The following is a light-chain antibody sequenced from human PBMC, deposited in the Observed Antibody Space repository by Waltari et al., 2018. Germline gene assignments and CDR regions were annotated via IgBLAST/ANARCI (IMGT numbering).Light chain of an antibody. CDR1: KSVNSN. CDR2: DAS. V-gene: IGKV3-15*01. Sequence: EIVMTQSPATLSLSPGARATLSCRASKSVNSNLVWYQQEPGQAPRLLIYDASTWATGIPPRFGGSGSGTEFTLTISSLQSEDFAVYYCHQFHNWPLTFGEGTKVEIK. J-gene: IGKJ4*01. CDR3: HQFHNWPLT.